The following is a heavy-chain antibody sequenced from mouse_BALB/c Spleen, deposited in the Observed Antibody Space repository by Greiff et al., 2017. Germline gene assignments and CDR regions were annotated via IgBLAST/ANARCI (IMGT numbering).Heavy chain of an antibody. CDR3: ARRVITDYFDY. J-gene: IGHJ2*01. CDR1: GFNIKDYY. D-gene: IGHD2-4*01. Sequence: VQLQQSGAELVRPGALVKLSCKASGFNIKDYYMHWVKQRPEQGLEWIGWIDPENGNTIYDPKFQGKASITADTSSNTAYLQLSSLTSEDTAVYYCARRVITDYFDYWGQGTTLTVSS. V-gene: IGHV14-1*02. CDR2: IDPENGNT.